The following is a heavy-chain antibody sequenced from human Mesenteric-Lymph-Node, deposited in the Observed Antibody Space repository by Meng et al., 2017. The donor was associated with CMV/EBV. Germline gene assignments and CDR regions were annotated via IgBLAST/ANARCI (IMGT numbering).Heavy chain of an antibody. V-gene: IGHV3-43*02. CDR3: AKQWGRRLELFYYFDY. CDR2: ISWDGGST. Sequence: GESLKISCAASGFTLSSYEMNWVRQAPGKGLEWVSLISWDGGSTYYADSVKGRFTISRDNSKNSLYLQMNSLRTEDTALYYCAKQWGRRLELFYYFDYWGQGTLVTVSS. D-gene: IGHD1-7*01. CDR1: GFTLSSYE. J-gene: IGHJ4*02.